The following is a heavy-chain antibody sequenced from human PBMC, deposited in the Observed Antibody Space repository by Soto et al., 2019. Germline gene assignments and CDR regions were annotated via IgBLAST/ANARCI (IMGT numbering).Heavy chain of an antibody. CDR2: IIPIFGTA. V-gene: IGHV1-69*13. J-gene: IGHJ6*02. D-gene: IGHD2-2*01. CDR1: GCTFSSYS. CDR3: ASAWDDIVVVPDAILSYYGMDV. Sequence: VASVKVSCKASGCTFSSYSSSWVRHAPGGGLEWMGGIIPIFGTADYAQKFQGRVTITADESTSTAYMELSSLRSEDTAVYYCASAWDDIVVVPDAILSYYGMDVWGQGTTVTVSS.